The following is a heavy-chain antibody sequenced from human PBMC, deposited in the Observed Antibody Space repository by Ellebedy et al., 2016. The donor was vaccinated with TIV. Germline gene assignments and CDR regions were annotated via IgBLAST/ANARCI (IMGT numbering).Heavy chain of an antibody. Sequence: AASVKVSCKASGGTFSSYSITWVRQAPGQGIEWMGGIIPNFGTVKYPQKFQGRVTITADESTSTVYMEVSSLRSEDTAVYYCARDAGYDIVTGYYMGMDVWGQGTTVTVSS. CDR1: GGTFSSYS. D-gene: IGHD3-9*01. J-gene: IGHJ6*02. CDR3: ARDAGYDIVTGYYMGMDV. V-gene: IGHV1-69*13. CDR2: IIPNFGTV.